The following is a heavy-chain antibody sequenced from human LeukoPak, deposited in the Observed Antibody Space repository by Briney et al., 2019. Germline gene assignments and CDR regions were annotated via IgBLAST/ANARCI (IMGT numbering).Heavy chain of an antibody. CDR3: ARGARRYCSSTSCRPPLDY. CDR1: GFTFSSYE. CDR2: ISSSGSTI. V-gene: IGHV3-48*03. Sequence: PGGPLRLSCAASGFTFSSYEMNWVRQAPGKELEWVSYISSSGSTIYYADSVKGRFTISRDNAKNSLYLQMNSLRAEDTAVYYCARGARRYCSSTSCRPPLDYWGQGTLVTVSS. J-gene: IGHJ4*02. D-gene: IGHD2-2*01.